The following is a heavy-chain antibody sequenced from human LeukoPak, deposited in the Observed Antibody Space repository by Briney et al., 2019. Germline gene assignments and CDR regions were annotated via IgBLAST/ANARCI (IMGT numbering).Heavy chain of an antibody. V-gene: IGHV3-11*01. CDR2: ISSSGSTI. J-gene: IGHJ5*02. D-gene: IGHD2-2*01. CDR3: ARLYCSSTSCYMGGWFDP. CDR1: GFTFSDYY. Sequence: GGSLRLSCAASGFTFSDYYMSWIRQAPGKGPEWVSYISSSGSTIYYADSVKGRFTISRDNAKNSLYLQMNSLRAEDTAVYYCARLYCSSTSCYMGGWFDPWGQGTLVTVSS.